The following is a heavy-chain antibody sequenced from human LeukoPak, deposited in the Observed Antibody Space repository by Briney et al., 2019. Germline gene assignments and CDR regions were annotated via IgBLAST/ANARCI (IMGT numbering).Heavy chain of an antibody. J-gene: IGHJ6*02. CDR3: ARFSSKMSYYYYYGMDV. CDR2: IDPSDSYT. D-gene: IGHD2-15*01. V-gene: IGHV5-10-1*01. CDR1: GYSFTSYW. Sequence: GESLKISCKGSGYSFTSYWISWVRQMPGKGLEWMGMIDPSDSYTNYSPSFQGHVTISADKSISTAYLQWSSLKASDTAMYYCARFSSKMSYYYYYGMDVWGQGTTVTVSS.